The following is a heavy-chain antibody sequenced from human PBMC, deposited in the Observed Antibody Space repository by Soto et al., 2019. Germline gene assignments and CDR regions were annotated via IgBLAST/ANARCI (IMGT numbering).Heavy chain of an antibody. D-gene: IGHD1-1*01. CDR1: GGSISRGDYY. V-gene: IGHV4-30-4*01. CDR3: ARGGVQNHNWFDP. Sequence: QVQLQESGPGLVKPSQTLSLTCTVSGGSISRGDYYWSWIRQPPGKGLEWIGYIYYSGSTYYNPSLKSRVTISEDTSKNQFSLKLSSVTAADTAVYYCARGGVQNHNWFDPWGQGTLVTVSS. J-gene: IGHJ5*02. CDR2: IYYSGST.